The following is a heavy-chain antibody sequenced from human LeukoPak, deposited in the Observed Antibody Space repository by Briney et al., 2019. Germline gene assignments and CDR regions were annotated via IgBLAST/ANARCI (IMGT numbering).Heavy chain of an antibody. CDR2: IGGSDTP. CDR3: ARSDYLNLLAYFDY. D-gene: IGHD4-11*01. CDR1: GFTFSEVY. J-gene: IGHJ4*02. Sequence: GGSLRLSCAASGFTFSEVYMTWIRQAPGKGLEWVSYIGGSDTPFYADSVKGRFFISRDNATNSLFLQMNSLRDEDTAVYYCARSDYLNLLAYFDYWGQGSLVTVSS. V-gene: IGHV3-11*01.